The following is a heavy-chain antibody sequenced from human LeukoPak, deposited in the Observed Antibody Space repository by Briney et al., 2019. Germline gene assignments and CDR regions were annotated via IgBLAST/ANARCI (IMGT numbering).Heavy chain of an antibody. Sequence: GESLKISCKGSGYSFTSYWIGWVRQMPGKGLEWMGIIYPGDSDTRYSPSFQGQVTISADKSISTAYLQWSSLKASDTAMYYCARHVSTREYIYWFDPWGQGTLVTVSS. CDR1: GYSFTSYW. V-gene: IGHV5-51*01. J-gene: IGHJ5*02. D-gene: IGHD6-6*01. CDR2: IYPGDSDT. CDR3: ARHVSTREYIYWFDP.